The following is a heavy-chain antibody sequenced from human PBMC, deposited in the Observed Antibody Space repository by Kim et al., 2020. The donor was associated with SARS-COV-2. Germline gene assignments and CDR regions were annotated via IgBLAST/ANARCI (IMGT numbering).Heavy chain of an antibody. D-gene: IGHD4-17*01. CDR3: ARNPPYGDYVWHLNFDY. Sequence: SETLSLTCTVSGGSISSGGYYWSWIRQHPGKGLEWIGYIYYSGSTYYNPSLKSRVTISVDTSKNQFSLKLSSVTAADTAVYYCARNPPYGDYVWHLNFDYWGQGTLVTVSS. CDR2: IYYSGST. J-gene: IGHJ4*02. CDR1: GGSISSGGYY. V-gene: IGHV4-31*03.